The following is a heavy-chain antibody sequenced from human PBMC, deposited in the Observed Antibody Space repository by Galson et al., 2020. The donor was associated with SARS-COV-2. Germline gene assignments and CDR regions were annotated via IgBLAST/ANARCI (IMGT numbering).Heavy chain of an antibody. CDR3: VRGAEERRIIVVGPYYYTYMDV. D-gene: IGHD2-2*01. V-gene: IGHV4-34*01. CDR2: INHRGST. J-gene: IGHJ6*03. Sequence: SETLSLTCAVYGGSFKNYYWTWIRQSPGKGLQWIGEINHRGSTNYDPSLQGRVAMSVDMSKNQFSLRLSSVTAADTAVYYCVRGAEERRIIVVGPYYYTYMDVWGGGTAVTVSS. CDR1: GGSFKNYY.